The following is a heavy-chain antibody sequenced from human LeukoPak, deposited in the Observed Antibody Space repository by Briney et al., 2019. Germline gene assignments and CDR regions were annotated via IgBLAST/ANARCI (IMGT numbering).Heavy chain of an antibody. J-gene: IGHJ4*02. D-gene: IGHD2-15*01. CDR3: ARRFASGEFFSDY. Sequence: QPGGSLRLSCAASGLSFSVYWMHWVRQAPGKGPVWVSRIKTDGSITDYADSVKGRFTISRDNSKNTLYLQMASLRAEDMAVYYCARRFASGEFFSDYWGQGALVTVSS. CDR1: GLSFSVYW. V-gene: IGHV3-74*01. CDR2: IKTDGSIT.